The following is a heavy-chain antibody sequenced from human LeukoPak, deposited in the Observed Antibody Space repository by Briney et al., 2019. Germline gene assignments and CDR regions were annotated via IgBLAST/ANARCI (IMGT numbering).Heavy chain of an antibody. CDR1: GSTFSSYA. V-gene: IGHV3-30*04. CDR2: ISYDGSNK. J-gene: IGHJ4*02. CDR3: ARDAVRYSSGWYYFDY. D-gene: IGHD6-19*01. Sequence: GGSLRLSCAASGSTFSSYAMHWVRQAPGKGLEWVAVISYDGSNKYYADSVKGRFTISRDNSKNTLYLQMNSLRAEDTAVYYCARDAVRYSSGWYYFDYWGQGTLVTVSS.